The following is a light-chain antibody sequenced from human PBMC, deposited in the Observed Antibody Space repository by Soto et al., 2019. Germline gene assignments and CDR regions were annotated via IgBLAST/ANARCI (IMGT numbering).Light chain of an antibody. CDR1: SSDVGGYDY. J-gene: IGLJ1*01. Sequence: QSVLTQPASVSGSPGQSITISCTGTSSDVGGYDYVSWYQQYPDKAPKLIIYDVSRRPSGVSIRFSGSKSGNTASLTISGLQAEDEAEYYCSSYSSNTPYVFGTRTKLTVL. V-gene: IGLV2-14*01. CDR2: DVS. CDR3: SSYSSNTPYV.